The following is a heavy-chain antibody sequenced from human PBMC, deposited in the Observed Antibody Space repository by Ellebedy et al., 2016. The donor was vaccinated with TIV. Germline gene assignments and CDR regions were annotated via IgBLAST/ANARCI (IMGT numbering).Heavy chain of an antibody. V-gene: IGHV3-30-3*01. CDR1: RFTFSNYA. J-gene: IGHJ6*02. Sequence: GESLKISCAASRFTFSNYAMHWVRQAPGKGLQWVAGISYDGGNKNYGDSVKGRFTISRDNSKNTLYLQIDSLRRNDTAIYYCARDRENGRFGHDGMDVWGQGTTVIVSS. D-gene: IGHD3/OR15-3a*01. CDR3: ARDRENGRFGHDGMDV. CDR2: ISYDGGNK.